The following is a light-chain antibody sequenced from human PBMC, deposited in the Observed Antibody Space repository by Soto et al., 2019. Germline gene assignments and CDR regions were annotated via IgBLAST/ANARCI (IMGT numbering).Light chain of an antibody. J-gene: IGKJ2*01. CDR3: QQYKNWPPMYT. Sequence: EIVLTQSPATLSVFPGERVTLSCRASQSVDRNLAWYQQKPGLAPRLLISSASGRATGVPGRFSGSGSGTDFTLTISSLQSEDFAVYYCQQYKNWPPMYTFGQGTK. V-gene: IGKV3-15*01. CDR1: QSVDRN. CDR2: SAS.